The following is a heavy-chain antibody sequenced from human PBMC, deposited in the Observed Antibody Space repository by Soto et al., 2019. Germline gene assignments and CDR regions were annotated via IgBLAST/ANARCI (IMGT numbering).Heavy chain of an antibody. D-gene: IGHD3-3*01. J-gene: IGHJ5*02. CDR3: ARDNYDFWSGYYLNWFDP. V-gene: IGHV3-48*02. CDR1: GFTFSSYS. Sequence: PGGSLRLSCAASGFTFSSYSMNWVRQAPGKGLEWVSYISSSSSTIYYADSVKGRFTISRDNAKNSLYLQMNSLRDEDTAVYYCARDNYDFWSGYYLNWFDPRGQGTLVTVSS. CDR2: ISSSSSTI.